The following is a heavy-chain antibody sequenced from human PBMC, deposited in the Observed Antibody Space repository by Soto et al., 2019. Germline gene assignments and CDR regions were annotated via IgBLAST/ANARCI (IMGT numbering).Heavy chain of an antibody. V-gene: IGHV1-69*02. CDR2: IIPILGIA. CDR1: GGTFSSYT. J-gene: IGHJ4*02. Sequence: QVQLVQSGAEVKKPGSSVKVSCKASGGTFSSYTISWVRQAPGQGLEWMGRIIPILGIANYAQKFQGRVTSTADKSTSTAYMELSSLRSEDTAVYYCARVSGGVTADTGIDYWGQGTLVTVSS. D-gene: IGHD2-21*02. CDR3: ARVSGGVTADTGIDY.